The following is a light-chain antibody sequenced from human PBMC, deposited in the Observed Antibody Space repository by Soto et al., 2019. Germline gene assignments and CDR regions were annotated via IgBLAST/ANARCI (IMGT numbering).Light chain of an antibody. J-gene: IGKJ2*01. CDR1: QNINSG. CDR3: QQFDSYPYT. CDR2: KAS. Sequence: DIQMTQSPSTLSASVGDRVTITCRASQNINSGLAWYQQKPRKAPKLLIYKASRLQSGVPSRFSGTESGTEFTLTISSLQPDDFATYYCQQFDSYPYTFGQGTNLEI. V-gene: IGKV1-5*03.